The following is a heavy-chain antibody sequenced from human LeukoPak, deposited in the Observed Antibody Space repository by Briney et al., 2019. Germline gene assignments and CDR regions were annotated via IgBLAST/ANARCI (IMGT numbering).Heavy chain of an antibody. Sequence: SETLSLTCTASGGSISSYYWSWIRQPPGKGLGWIGYIYYSGSTNYNPSLKSRVTISVDTSKNQFSLKLSSVTAADTAVYYCARITYYYDSSGYYHYYFDYWGQGTLVTVSS. CDR3: ARITYYYDSSGYYHYYFDY. J-gene: IGHJ4*02. D-gene: IGHD3-22*01. V-gene: IGHV4-59*01. CDR1: GGSISSYY. CDR2: IYYSGST.